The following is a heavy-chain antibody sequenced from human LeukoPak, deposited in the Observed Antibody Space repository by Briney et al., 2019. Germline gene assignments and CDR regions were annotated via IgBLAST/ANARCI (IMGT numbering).Heavy chain of an antibody. Sequence: GGSLRLSCAASGSTFSSYSMNWVRQAPGKGLEWVSYISSSSSTIYYADSVKGRFTISRDNAKNSLYLQMNSLRAEDTAVYYCAREEYSSSYYFDYWGQGTLVTVSS. D-gene: IGHD6-6*01. V-gene: IGHV3-48*01. CDR2: ISSSSSTI. J-gene: IGHJ4*02. CDR1: GSTFSSYS. CDR3: AREEYSSSYYFDY.